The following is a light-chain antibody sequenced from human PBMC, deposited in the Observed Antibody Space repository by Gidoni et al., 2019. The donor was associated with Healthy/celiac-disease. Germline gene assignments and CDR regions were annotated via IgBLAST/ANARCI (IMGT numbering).Light chain of an antibody. CDR2: GAS. Sequence: DIVLTLSPGTLSLSPGERATLSCRASQSVSSSDLAWYQQKPGQAPRLLIYGASSRATGIPDRCSGSGSGIDFTRTISRLEPEDFAVYYCQQYGSSPVYTFXQXTKLEIK. V-gene: IGKV3-20*01. J-gene: IGKJ2*01. CDR3: QQYGSSPVYT. CDR1: QSVSSSD.